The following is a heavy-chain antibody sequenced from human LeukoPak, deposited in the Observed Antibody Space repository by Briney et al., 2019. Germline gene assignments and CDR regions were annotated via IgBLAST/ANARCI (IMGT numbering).Heavy chain of an antibody. J-gene: IGHJ4*02. CDR2: ISYDGSNK. V-gene: IGHV3-30*18. D-gene: IGHD7-27*01. CDR3: AKDGDDYVDY. CDR1: GRTFSSYG. Sequence: GGSLRLSCAASGRTFSSYGMHWVRQAPGKGLEWVAVISYDGSNKYYADSVKGRFTISRDNSKNTLYLQMNSLRAEDTAVYCCAKDGDDYVDYWGQGTLVTVSS.